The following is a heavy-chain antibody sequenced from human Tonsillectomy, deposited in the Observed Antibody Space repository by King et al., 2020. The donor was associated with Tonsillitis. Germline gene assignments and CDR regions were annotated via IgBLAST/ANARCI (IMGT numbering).Heavy chain of an antibody. J-gene: IGHJ4*02. CDR1: GFTFSSYE. CDR2: ISRSGSSI. D-gene: IGHD1-20*01. Sequence: VQLVQSGGGLVQPGGSLRLSCAASGFTFSSYEMTWVRQSPGKGLEWVSSISRSGSSIYYADSVKGRFTISSDNATNSLYLQMNSLRAEDTAVYYCASQVRYNLNVHYWGQGTLVTVSS. V-gene: IGHV3-48*03. CDR3: ASQVRYNLNVHY.